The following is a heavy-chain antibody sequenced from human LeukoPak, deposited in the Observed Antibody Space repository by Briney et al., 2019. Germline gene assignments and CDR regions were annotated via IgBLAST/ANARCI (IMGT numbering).Heavy chain of an antibody. CDR2: IYSGGST. CDR1: GFTFSDYY. J-gene: IGHJ4*02. D-gene: IGHD3-22*01. CDR3: ARGLIPDHDSSGYIDY. Sequence: GGSLRLSCAASGFTFSDYYMSWVRQAPGKGLEWVSVIYSGGSTYYADSVKGRFTISRHNSKNTLYLQMNSLRAEDTAVYYCARGLIPDHDSSGYIDYWGQGTLVTVSS. V-gene: IGHV3-53*04.